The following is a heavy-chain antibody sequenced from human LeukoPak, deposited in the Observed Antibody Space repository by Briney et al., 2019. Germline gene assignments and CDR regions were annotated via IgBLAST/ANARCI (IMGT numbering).Heavy chain of an antibody. CDR3: AKDRTLYGSGTPERFDY. J-gene: IGHJ4*02. V-gene: IGHV3-23*01. CDR2: ISGSGGST. D-gene: IGHD3-10*01. Sequence: GESMRPSCAASGFTFSSYATSWVRQAPGKGREWVSAISGSGGSTYYADSVKGRFTISRDNSKNTLYLQMNSLRAEDTAVYYCAKDRTLYGSGTPERFDYWSQGTLVTVSS. CDR1: GFTFSSYA.